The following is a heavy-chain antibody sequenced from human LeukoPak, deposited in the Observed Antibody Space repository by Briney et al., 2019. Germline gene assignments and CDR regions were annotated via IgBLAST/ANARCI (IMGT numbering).Heavy chain of an antibody. CDR3: VRVRMNIYGFDY. Sequence: GGSLRLSCAASGFTFSIYWMHWVRQVPGKGLVWVSHLNSDGSSSNYADSVKGRFTISRDNAKNTLYLQMNSLRAEDTAVYYCVRVRMNIYGFDYRGQGTLVTVSS. D-gene: IGHD5-18*01. V-gene: IGHV3-74*01. CDR2: LNSDGSSS. CDR1: GFTFSIYW. J-gene: IGHJ4*02.